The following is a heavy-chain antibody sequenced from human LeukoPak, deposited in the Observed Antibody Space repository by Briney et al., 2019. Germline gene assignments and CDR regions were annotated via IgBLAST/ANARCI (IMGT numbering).Heavy chain of an antibody. J-gene: IGHJ6*03. V-gene: IGHV1-2*02. CDR3: ASNLSGSYRRYYYYMDV. CDR2: INPNSGGT. Sequence: ASVKVSCKASGYTFTGYYMHWVRQAPGQGLEWMGWINPNSGGTNYAQKFQGRVTMTRDTSISTAYMELRSLRSDDTAVYYCASNLSGSYRRYYYYMDVWGKGTTVTISS. D-gene: IGHD1-26*01. CDR1: GYTFTGYY.